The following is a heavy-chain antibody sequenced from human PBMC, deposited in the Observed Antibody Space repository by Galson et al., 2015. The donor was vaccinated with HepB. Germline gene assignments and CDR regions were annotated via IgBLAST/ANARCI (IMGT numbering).Heavy chain of an antibody. J-gene: IGHJ6*02. CDR2: ISAYNGNT. CDR1: GYTFTSYG. D-gene: IGHD3-10*01. CDR3: ARRYYGSGILVGYYYYGMDV. Sequence: SVKVSCKASGYTFTSYGISWVRQAPGQGLEWMGWISAYNGNTNYAQKLQGRVTMTTDTSTSTAYMELRSLRSDDTAVYYCARRYYGSGILVGYYYYGMDVWGQGTTVTVSS. V-gene: IGHV1-18*04.